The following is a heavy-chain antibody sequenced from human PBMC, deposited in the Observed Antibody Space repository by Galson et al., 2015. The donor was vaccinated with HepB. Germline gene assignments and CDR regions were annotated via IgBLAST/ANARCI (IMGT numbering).Heavy chain of an antibody. Sequence: SVKVSCKASGGTFSSYTISWVRQAPGQGLEWMGRIIPILGIANYAQKFQGRVTITADKSTSTAYMELSSLRSEDTAVYYCARGVYNGPGGYYYGMDVWGQGTTVTVSS. J-gene: IGHJ6*02. CDR2: IIPILGIA. CDR1: GGTFSSYT. CDR3: ARGVYNGPGGYYYGMDV. D-gene: IGHD1-14*01. V-gene: IGHV1-69*02.